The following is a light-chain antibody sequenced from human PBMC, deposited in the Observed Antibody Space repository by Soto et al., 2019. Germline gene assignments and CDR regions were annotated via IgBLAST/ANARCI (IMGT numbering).Light chain of an antibody. CDR2: EVS. J-gene: IGLJ2*01. CDR3: SSYTSSSPRLV. V-gene: IGLV2-14*01. CDR1: ASDVGGYNY. Sequence: QSVLTQPASVFGSPGQSITISCTGTASDVGGYNYVSWYRQHPGKAPKLFIYEVSNRPSGVSNRFSGSKSGNTASLTISGLQAEDEADYYCSSYTSSSPRLVFGGGTKLTVL.